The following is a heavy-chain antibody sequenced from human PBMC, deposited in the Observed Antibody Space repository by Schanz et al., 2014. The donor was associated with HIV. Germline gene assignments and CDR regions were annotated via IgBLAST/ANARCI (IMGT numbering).Heavy chain of an antibody. V-gene: IGHV3-7*01. J-gene: IGHJ4*02. CDR3: VLPSAKIVGGLGEHYFDH. D-gene: IGHD1-26*01. Sequence: VHLVESGGGVVQPGRSRRLSCTASGFSFSNFWVTWVRQAPGKRLEWVANIKQDESEKYYADSVKGRFTISRDNAKNSLYLQMNSLRAEDTAVYYCVLPSAKIVGGLGEHYFDHWGQGTLVTVSS. CDR2: IKQDESEK. CDR1: GFSFSNFW.